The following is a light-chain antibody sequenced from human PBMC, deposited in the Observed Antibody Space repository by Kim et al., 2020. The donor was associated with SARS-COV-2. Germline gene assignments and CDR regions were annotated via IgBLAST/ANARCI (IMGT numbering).Light chain of an antibody. J-gene: IGLJ2*01. CDR1: KLGDKY. CDR3: QAWDSITVV. V-gene: IGLV3-1*01. CDR2: QDS. Sequence: VSPGQTVSITCSGDKLGDKYACWYQQKPGQSPVLVIYQDSKRPSGIPERFSGSNSGNTATLTISGTQAMDEADYYCQAWDSITVVFGGGTQLTVL.